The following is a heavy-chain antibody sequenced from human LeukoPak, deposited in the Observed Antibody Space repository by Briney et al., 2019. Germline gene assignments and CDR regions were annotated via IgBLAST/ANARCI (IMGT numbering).Heavy chain of an antibody. CDR3: ARDSALAAHWFDL. CDR2: IYYSGST. D-gene: IGHD6-6*01. Sequence: HPSETLSLTCTVSGGSISSSSYYWGWLRQPPGKGLEWSGSIYYSGSTYYNPSLKSRVTISVDTSKNQFSLKLSSVTAADTAVYYCARDSALAAHWFDLWGQGTLVTVSS. J-gene: IGHJ5*02. V-gene: IGHV4-39*07. CDR1: GGSISSSSYY.